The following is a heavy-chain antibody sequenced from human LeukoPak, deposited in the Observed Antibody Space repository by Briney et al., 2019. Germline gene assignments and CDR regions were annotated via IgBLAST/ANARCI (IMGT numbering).Heavy chain of an antibody. Sequence: SSETLSLTCTVSGGSVSSSSYYWGWIRQPPGKGLEWIGSIYYSGSTYYNPSFKSQVTISADTSKNQFSLKLSSMTAADTSVYYCAGFSGSYLSGAFDIWGQGTMVTVSS. D-gene: IGHD1-26*01. J-gene: IGHJ3*02. CDR3: AGFSGSYLSGAFDI. V-gene: IGHV4-39*01. CDR2: IYYSGST. CDR1: GGSVSSSSYY.